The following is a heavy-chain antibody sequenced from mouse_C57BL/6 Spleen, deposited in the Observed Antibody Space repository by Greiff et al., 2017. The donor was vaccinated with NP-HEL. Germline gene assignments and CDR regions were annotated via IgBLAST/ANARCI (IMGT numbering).Heavy chain of an antibody. V-gene: IGHV1-15*01. CDR2: IDPETGGT. Sequence: VQLQQSGAELVRPGASVTLSCKASGYTFTDYEMHWVKQTPVHGLEWIGAIDPETGGTAYNQKFKGKAILTADKSSSTAYMELRSLTSEDSAVYYCTIHSNYLAWFAYWGQGTLVTVSA. CDR1: GYTFTDYE. J-gene: IGHJ3*01. CDR3: TIHSNYLAWFAY. D-gene: IGHD2-5*01.